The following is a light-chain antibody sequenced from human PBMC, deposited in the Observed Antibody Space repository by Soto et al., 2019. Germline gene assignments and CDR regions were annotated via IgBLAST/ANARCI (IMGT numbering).Light chain of an antibody. CDR1: QGIRNY. J-gene: IGKJ5*01. Sequence: DIPLTQFPSFLSASVGDRVTITCRASQGIRNYLAWYQQKPGRAPKLLIYIASTLQSGVPSRFSGSYSGTEFTLTITSLQPEDFATYYCQQVNSYPITFGQGTRLEIK. CDR3: QQVNSYPIT. CDR2: IAS. V-gene: IGKV1-9*01.